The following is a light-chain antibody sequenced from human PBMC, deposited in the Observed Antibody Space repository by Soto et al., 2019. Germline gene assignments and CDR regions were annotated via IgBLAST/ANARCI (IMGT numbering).Light chain of an antibody. V-gene: IGLV2-14*01. Sequence: QSVLTQPASVSASPGQSITISCTGTSSDVGNYIFVSWYRQHPGKAPKLMIYDINNRPSGLSNRFSGSKSGNTASLTISGLQAEDEADYYCVSYTTSASYVFGTGTKVTVL. J-gene: IGLJ1*01. CDR1: SSDVGNYIF. CDR3: VSYTTSASYV. CDR2: DIN.